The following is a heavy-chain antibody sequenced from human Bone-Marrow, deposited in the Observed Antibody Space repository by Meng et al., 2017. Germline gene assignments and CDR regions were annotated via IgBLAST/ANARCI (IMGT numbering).Heavy chain of an antibody. J-gene: IGHJ4*02. D-gene: IGHD3-3*01. CDR1: GCSLSSSSYY. Sequence: QLQLQESGPGLVKPSETLSLTCTASGCSLSSSSYYWGWIRQPPGKGLEWIGSIYYSGSTYYNPSLKSRVTISVDTSKNQFSLKLSSVTAADTAVYYCARRGDRDYDFWSGYPHPFDYWGQGTLVTVSS. V-gene: IGHV4-39*01. CDR3: ARRGDRDYDFWSGYPHPFDY. CDR2: IYYSGST.